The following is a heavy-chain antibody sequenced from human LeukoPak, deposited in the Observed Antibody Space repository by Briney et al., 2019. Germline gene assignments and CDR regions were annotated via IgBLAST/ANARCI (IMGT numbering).Heavy chain of an antibody. CDR1: GYTFTSYY. D-gene: IGHD6-19*01. CDR2: INPSGGST. Sequence: ASVEVSCKASGYTFTSYYMHWVRQAPGQGLEWMGIINPSGGSTSYAQKFQGRVTMTRDTSTSTVYMELSSLRSEDTAVYYCARRGIAVASLDYWGQGTLVTVSS. J-gene: IGHJ4*02. CDR3: ARRGIAVASLDY. V-gene: IGHV1-46*01.